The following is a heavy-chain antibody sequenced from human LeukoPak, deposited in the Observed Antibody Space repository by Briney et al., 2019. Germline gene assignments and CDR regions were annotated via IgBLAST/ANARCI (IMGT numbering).Heavy chain of an antibody. CDR3: ARDLRNPQLYGSGFDP. CDR1: GGSISSYY. D-gene: IGHD3-10*01. J-gene: IGHJ5*02. V-gene: IGHV4-4*07. Sequence: PSETLSLTCTVSGGSISSYYWSWIRQPAGKGLEWIGRIYTSGSTNYNPSLKSRVTMSVDTSKNQFSLKLSSVTAADTAVHYCARDLRNPQLYGSGFDPWGQGTLVTVSS. CDR2: IYTSGST.